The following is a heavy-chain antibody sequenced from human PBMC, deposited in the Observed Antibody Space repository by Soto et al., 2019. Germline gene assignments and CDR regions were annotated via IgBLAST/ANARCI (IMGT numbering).Heavy chain of an antibody. J-gene: IGHJ6*03. CDR1: GFTLSGYA. Sequence: EVQLAESGGGLAQPGGSLRLSCAASGFTLSGYAMDWVRQAPGKGLEYVSGISSNGVGTYYANSVQGRFTISRDNSKNTVYLQMGSMRPDDIAVYYCATRARPDFYYMDVWGKGTTVTVSS. CDR3: ATRARPDFYYMDV. D-gene: IGHD6-6*01. CDR2: ISSNGVGT. V-gene: IGHV3-64*01.